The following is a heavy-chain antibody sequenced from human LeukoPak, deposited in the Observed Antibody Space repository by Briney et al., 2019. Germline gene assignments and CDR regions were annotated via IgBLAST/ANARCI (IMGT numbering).Heavy chain of an antibody. CDR2: ISYDGSSK. J-gene: IGHJ4*02. CDR1: GFTFSSYA. CDR3: AKEWALSLEYCSGGSCYSPFDY. V-gene: IGHV3-30-3*02. Sequence: GGSLRLPCGASGFTFSSYAMHWVRQAPGKGLEWVAAISYDGSSKYYSDSVRGRFTISRDNSKNTLYLQMNSLRVEDTAVYYCAKEWALSLEYCSGGSCYSPFDYWGQGTLVTVSS. D-gene: IGHD2-15*01.